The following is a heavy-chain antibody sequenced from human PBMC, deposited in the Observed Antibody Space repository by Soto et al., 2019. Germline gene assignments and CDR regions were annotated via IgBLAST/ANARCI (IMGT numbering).Heavy chain of an antibody. CDR1: GFTFSSYG. CDR3: VKDSSSGWPYYYGLDV. D-gene: IGHD6-19*01. V-gene: IGHV3-30*18. J-gene: IGHJ6*02. CDR2: ISYDGRNK. Sequence: QVQLVESGGGGVQPGRSLRLSCAASGFTFSSYGIHWVRQAPGKGLEWVAVISYDGRNKYYADSVKGRFAISRDNSRNTLYLQMSSLRAEDTAVYYCVKDSSSGWPYYYGLDVWGQGTTVTVSS.